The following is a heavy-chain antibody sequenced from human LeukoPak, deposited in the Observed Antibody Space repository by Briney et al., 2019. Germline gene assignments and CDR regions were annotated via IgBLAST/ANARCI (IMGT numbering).Heavy chain of an antibody. CDR3: ARDRGSGSYYPRFDY. CDR2: ISGYSGIA. D-gene: IGHD3-10*01. CDR1: GYTFITYG. J-gene: IGHJ4*02. V-gene: IGHV1-18*01. Sequence: ASVKVSCKASGYTFITYGISWVRQAPGQGLEWMGWISGYSGIANYAQKLQGRVTMTTDTSTSTAYMELRSLGSDDTAVYYCARDRGSGSYYPRFDYWGQGTLVTVSS.